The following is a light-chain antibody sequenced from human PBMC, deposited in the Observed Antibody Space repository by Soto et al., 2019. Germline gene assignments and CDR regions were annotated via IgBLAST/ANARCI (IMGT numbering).Light chain of an antibody. CDR3: VSWDTSLRVVL. Sequence: TQPPSVSAAPGQTVTISCSGSHSNIGLNYISWFQPLPGTAPKRLIYDTAERPSGIPDRFSGSKSGTSATLGITGLQTGDEAHYYCVSWDTSLRVVLFGGGTKLTVL. CDR2: DTA. V-gene: IGLV1-51*01. CDR1: HSNIGLNY. J-gene: IGLJ2*01.